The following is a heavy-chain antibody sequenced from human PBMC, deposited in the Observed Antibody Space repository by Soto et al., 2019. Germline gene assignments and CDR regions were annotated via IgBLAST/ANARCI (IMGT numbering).Heavy chain of an antibody. Sequence: GGSLRLSCATSGLTFRSYWMHWVRQAPGKGLEWVSRINTDGSVAMYVDSVKGRFTISRDNAKNTLFLQMNSLRAEDTAVYYCARDKAARLDAFDIWGQGTMVTVSS. V-gene: IGHV3-74*03. D-gene: IGHD6-6*01. CDR3: ARDKAARLDAFDI. CDR2: INTDGSVA. J-gene: IGHJ3*02. CDR1: GLTFRSYW.